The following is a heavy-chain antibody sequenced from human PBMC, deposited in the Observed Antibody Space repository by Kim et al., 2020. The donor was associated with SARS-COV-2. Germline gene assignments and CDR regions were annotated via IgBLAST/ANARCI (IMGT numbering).Heavy chain of an antibody. V-gene: IGHV1-3*01. CDR1: GYTFTSYA. D-gene: IGHD3-22*01. CDR2: INAGNGNT. J-gene: IGHJ4*02. Sequence: ASVKVSCKASGYTFTSYAMYWVRQAPGQRLEWMGWINAGNGNTKYSQKFQGRVTITRDTSASTAYMELSSLRSEDTAVYYCAREDNYYDSSGAFDYWGQGTLVTVSS. CDR3: AREDNYYDSSGAFDY.